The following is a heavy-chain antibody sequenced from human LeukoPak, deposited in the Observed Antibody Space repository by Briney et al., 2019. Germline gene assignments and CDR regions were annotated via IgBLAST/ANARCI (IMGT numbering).Heavy chain of an antibody. V-gene: IGHV4-59*01. CDR3: ARANVLGMGASDI. CDR1: GGSIRSYY. CDR2: IYCSGNT. Sequence: SETLSLTCIVSGGSIRSYYWSWIRQPPGKGLEWIRPIYCSGNTNYEPSLKSRVTISLDKSKNQFSLKLTSVSAADTAVYYCARANVLGMGASDIWGQGTMVTVSS. D-gene: IGHD3-16*01. J-gene: IGHJ3*02.